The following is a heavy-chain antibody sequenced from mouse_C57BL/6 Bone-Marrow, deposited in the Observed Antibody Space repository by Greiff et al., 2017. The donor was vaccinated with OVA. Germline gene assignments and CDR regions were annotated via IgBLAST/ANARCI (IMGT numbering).Heavy chain of an antibody. CDR3: SIPTLSY. D-gene: IGHD5-5*01. CDR2: IDPTDSST. V-gene: IGHV1-59*01. CDR1: GYSFTSYR. Sequence: QVQLQQPGAELVRPGTSVKLSCKASGYSFTSYRMHWVKQSPGQGLEWIGVIDPTDSSTNYNQKFKGKATLTVDQSSSTAYMQLSSLTSENSAGYYCSIPTLSYWGQGTTLTVSS. J-gene: IGHJ2*01.